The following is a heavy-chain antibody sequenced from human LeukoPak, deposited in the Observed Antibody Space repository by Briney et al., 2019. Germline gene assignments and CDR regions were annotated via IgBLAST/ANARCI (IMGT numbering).Heavy chain of an antibody. J-gene: IGHJ4*02. CDR2: IYYSGST. V-gene: IGHV4-30-4*01. CDR1: GGSISSGDYY. D-gene: IGHD2-2*01. CDR3: ARGITSCYDY. Sequence: SETLSLTCTVSGGSISSGDYYWSWIRQPPGKGLEWIGYIYYSGSTYYNPSLESRVTISVDTSKNQFSLKLSSVPAADAAVYYCARGITSCYDYWGQGTLVTVSS.